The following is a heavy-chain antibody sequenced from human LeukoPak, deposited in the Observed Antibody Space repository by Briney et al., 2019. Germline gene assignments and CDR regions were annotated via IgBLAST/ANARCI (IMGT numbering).Heavy chain of an antibody. J-gene: IGHJ5*02. D-gene: IGHD2-15*01. CDR2: ISYDGSNK. CDR3: ARGVVVAAGDSRYVWFDP. Sequence: GGSLRLSCAASGFTFSDYYMSWLRQAPGKGLEWVAVISYDGSNKYYADSVKGRFTISRDNSKNTLYLQMNSLRAEDTAVYYCARGVVVAAGDSRYVWFDPWGQGTLVTVSS. CDR1: GFTFSDYY. V-gene: IGHV3-30*03.